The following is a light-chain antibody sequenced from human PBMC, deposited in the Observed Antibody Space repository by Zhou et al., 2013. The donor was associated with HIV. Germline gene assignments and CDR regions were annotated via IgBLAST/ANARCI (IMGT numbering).Light chain of an antibody. J-gene: IGKJ2*01. CDR2: GAS. V-gene: IGKV3-20*01. Sequence: EIVLTQSPATLSLSPGERATLSCRASQSVSSYLAWYQQKPGQAPRLLIHGASGRATGIPDRFSGSGSGTDFTLTISRLEPEDFAVYYCQQYGGSPLYTFGQGTKLEIK. CDR1: QSVSSY. CDR3: QQYGGSPLYT.